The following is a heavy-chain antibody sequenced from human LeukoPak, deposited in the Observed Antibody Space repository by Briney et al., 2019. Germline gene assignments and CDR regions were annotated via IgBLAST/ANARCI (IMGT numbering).Heavy chain of an antibody. CDR1: GYNFPTYW. J-gene: IGHJ4*02. D-gene: IGHD3-22*01. CDR2: TYPGDSDT. CDR3: VRTYDRSGHYYPDY. Sequence: GESLKISCKGSGYNFPTYWIGWVRQMPGKGLEWMGFTYPGDSDTKYSPSFQGQVSISVDESISTASLQWSSLKASDTAMYYCVRTYDRSGHYYPDYWGQGTLVTVSS. V-gene: IGHV5-51*01.